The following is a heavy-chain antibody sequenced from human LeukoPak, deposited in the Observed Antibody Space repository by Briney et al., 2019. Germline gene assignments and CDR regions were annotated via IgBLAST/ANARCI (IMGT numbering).Heavy chain of an antibody. CDR3: ARAEWSPYYYYYYMDV. CDR2: IYPGDSDT. J-gene: IGHJ6*03. D-gene: IGHD3-3*01. CDR1: GYSFTSYW. Sequence: GESLKISCKGSGYSFTSYWIGWVRQMPGKGLEWVGIIYPGDSDTRYSPSFQGQVTISADKSISTAYLQWSSLKASDTAMYYCARAEWSPYYYYYYMDVWGKGTTVTVSS. V-gene: IGHV5-51*01.